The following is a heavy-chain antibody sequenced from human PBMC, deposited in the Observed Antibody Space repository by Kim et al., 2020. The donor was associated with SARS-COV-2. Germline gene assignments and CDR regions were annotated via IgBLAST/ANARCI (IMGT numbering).Heavy chain of an antibody. CDR3: ARIFPGRSSWCRDPVCVYYYDMDV. J-gene: IGHJ6*02. V-gene: IGHV2-26*01. Sequence: SGPTLVNPTETLTLTCTVSGFSLSNARIGVSWIRQSPGKALEWLAHIFSNDEKSYSTSLKSRLTISKDTSKSQVALTMTNMDPVDTATYYCARIFPGRSSWCRDPVCVYYYDMDVWVQGTTVTVAS. CDR2: IFSNDEK. CDR1: GFSLSNARIG. D-gene: IGHD6-13*01.